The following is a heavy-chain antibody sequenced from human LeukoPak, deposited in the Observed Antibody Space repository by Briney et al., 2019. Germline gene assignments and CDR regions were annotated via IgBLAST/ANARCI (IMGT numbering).Heavy chain of an antibody. Sequence: SQTLSLTCTVSGGSISSGDYYWSWIRQNPGKGLEWMGYVHYTATAFHNPSLKSRLTISLDTPKNQFSLKLSSVTAADTAVYYCARFGDFRSGNRKLDYWGQGILVTVSS. CDR3: ARFGDFRSGNRKLDY. CDR1: GGSISSGDYY. D-gene: IGHD3-3*01. CDR2: VHYTATA. V-gene: IGHV4-31*03. J-gene: IGHJ4*02.